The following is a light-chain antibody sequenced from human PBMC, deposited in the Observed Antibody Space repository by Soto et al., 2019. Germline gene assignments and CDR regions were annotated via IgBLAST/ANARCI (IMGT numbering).Light chain of an antibody. CDR1: SSDIGGYNY. Sequence: QSALTQPPSASGSPGQSVTISCTGTSSDIGGYNYVSWYQQHPGKAPKLIIYDNNKRSSGIPDRFSGSQSGTSATLDITGLQTGDEADYYCGTWDSGLSAVFGGGTKLTVL. V-gene: IGLV1-51*01. CDR3: GTWDSGLSAV. J-gene: IGLJ2*01. CDR2: DNN.